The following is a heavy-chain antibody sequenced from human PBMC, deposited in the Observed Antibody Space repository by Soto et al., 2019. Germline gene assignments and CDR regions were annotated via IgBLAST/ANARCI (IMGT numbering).Heavy chain of an antibody. Sequence: QVQLVESGGGVVQPGRSLRLSCAASGFTFSSYGMHWVRQAPGKGLEWVAVIWYDGSNKYYADSVKGRFTISRDNSKNTLYLQMNSLRAEDTAVYYCARGRELMVRGVLTDYWGQGTLVTVSS. D-gene: IGHD3-10*01. CDR1: GFTFSSYG. CDR3: ARGRELMVRGVLTDY. J-gene: IGHJ4*02. V-gene: IGHV3-33*01. CDR2: IWYDGSNK.